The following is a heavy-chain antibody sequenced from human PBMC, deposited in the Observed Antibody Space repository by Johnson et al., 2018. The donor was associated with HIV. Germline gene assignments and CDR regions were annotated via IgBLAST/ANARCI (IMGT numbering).Heavy chain of an antibody. V-gene: IGHV3-30*03. J-gene: IGHJ3*02. D-gene: IGHD3-16*01. Sequence: QVQVLESGGGVVQPGRSLRLSCAASGFTFSNYAMHWVRQAPDKGLEWVAVISYDGSNKYYADSVKGRFTISRDNSKNTLYLQMNSLRAEDTAVYYCARDGGSKGKGAFDMWGQGTLVTVSS. CDR1: GFTFSNYA. CDR3: ARDGGSKGKGAFDM. CDR2: ISYDGSNK.